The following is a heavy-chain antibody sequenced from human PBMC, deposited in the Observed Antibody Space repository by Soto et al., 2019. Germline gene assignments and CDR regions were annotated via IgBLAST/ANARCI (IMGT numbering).Heavy chain of an antibody. J-gene: IGHJ4*02. CDR2: ISFDGNNK. V-gene: IGHV3-30-3*01. D-gene: IGHD2-2*01. Sequence: QVQLVESGGGVVQPGRSLRLSCAASGFTFSNYAIHWVRQAPGRGLEWVALISFDGNNKYYANSVKGRFTISRDNSKNTLYLQMNSLRAEDTAVYYCGRCTGTSCHLGADFWGQGTLVIVSS. CDR1: GFTFSNYA. CDR3: GRCTGTSCHLGADF.